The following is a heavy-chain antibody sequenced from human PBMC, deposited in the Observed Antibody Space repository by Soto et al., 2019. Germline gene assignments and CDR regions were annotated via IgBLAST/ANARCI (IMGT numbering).Heavy chain of an antibody. J-gene: IGHJ5*02. V-gene: IGHV1-69*01. CDR1: GGTMSRYA. CDR2: IIPIFGTA. CDR3: ARAQYVGRWWFDP. D-gene: IGHD2-15*01. Sequence: KLYCKTAGGTMSRYAISCVRKAPGQGLEWMGGIIPIFGTANYAQKFQGRVTITADESTSTAYMELSSLRSEDTAVYYCARAQYVGRWWFDPWGQGTLVTVSS.